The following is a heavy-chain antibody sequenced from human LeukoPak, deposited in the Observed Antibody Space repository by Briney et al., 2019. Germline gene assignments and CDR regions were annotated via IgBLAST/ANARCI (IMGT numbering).Heavy chain of an antibody. Sequence: PGGSLRLSCAASGFTVSSNYMSWVRQAPGKGLEWVSVIYSGGSTYYADSVKGRFTISRDNSKNTPYLQMNSLRAEDTAVYYCARVLSILTRVDYWGQGTLVTVSS. D-gene: IGHD3-9*01. V-gene: IGHV3-53*01. CDR1: GFTVSSNY. J-gene: IGHJ4*02. CDR2: IYSGGST. CDR3: ARVLSILTRVDY.